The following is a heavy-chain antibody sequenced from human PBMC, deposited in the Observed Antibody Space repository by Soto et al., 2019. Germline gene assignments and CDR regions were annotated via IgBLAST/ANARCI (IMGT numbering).Heavy chain of an antibody. CDR1: GFTFSSYA. CDR2: ISGSGGST. Sequence: EVQLLESGGGLVQPGGSLRLSCAASGFTFSSYAMSWVRQAPGKGLEWVSAISGSGGSTYYADSVKGRFTISRDNSKNTLYLQMNSLRVEDTAVYYCAKDVAFYGSGSYNNEGGYFDYWGQGTLVTVSS. V-gene: IGHV3-23*01. J-gene: IGHJ4*02. CDR3: AKDVAFYGSGSYNNEGGYFDY. D-gene: IGHD3-10*01.